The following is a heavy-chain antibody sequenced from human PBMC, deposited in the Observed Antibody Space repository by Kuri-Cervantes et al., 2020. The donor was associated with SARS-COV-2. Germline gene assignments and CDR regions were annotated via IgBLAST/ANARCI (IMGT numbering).Heavy chain of an antibody. D-gene: IGHD3-3*01. CDR1: GGSVSSGSYY. J-gene: IGHJ4*02. CDR2: IYYSGST. V-gene: IGHV4-61*01. Sequence: SETLSLTCTVSGGSVSSGSYYWSWIRQPPGKGLEWIGYIYYSGSTNYNPSLKSRVTISVDRSKNQFSLKLSSVTAADTAVYYCARKGLWSGYLNWGQRTLVTVSS. CDR3: ARKGLWSGYLN.